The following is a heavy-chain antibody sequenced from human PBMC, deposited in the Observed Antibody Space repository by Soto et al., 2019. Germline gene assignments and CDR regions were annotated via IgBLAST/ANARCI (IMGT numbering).Heavy chain of an antibody. D-gene: IGHD2-15*01. CDR2: VYYSGST. CDR3: AKCCLRYYHSYMDV. Sequence: TSETLSLTCTVAGGSIIGVGHYWSWIPQHPGNGLDWIGYVYYSGSTYYNPSLESRVTISVDTSKNQFSLNRNSVTSADTRGYYRAKCCLRYYHSYMDVWGKGTTVTVSS. J-gene: IGHJ6*03. V-gene: IGHV4-31*03. CDR1: GGSIIGVGHY.